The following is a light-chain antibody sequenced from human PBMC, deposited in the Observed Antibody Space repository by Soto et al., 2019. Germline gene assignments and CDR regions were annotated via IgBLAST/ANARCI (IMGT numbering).Light chain of an antibody. Sequence: QSALTQPPSASGSPGQSVTISCTGTSSDVGGYNYVSWYQQHPGKAPKLIIYEVNKRPSGVPARFSGSKSGNTASLTVSGLQAEDEADYYRSSHAGSNHVVFGGGTKLTVL. CDR1: SSDVGGYNY. J-gene: IGLJ2*01. V-gene: IGLV2-8*01. CDR2: EVN. CDR3: SSHAGSNHVV.